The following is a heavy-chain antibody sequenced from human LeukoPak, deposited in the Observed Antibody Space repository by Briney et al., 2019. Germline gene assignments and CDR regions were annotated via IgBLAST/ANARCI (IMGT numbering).Heavy chain of an antibody. V-gene: IGHV3-48*04. CDR3: AREGVAARRLDY. D-gene: IGHD6-6*01. CDR2: ISSSSGTI. CDR1: GFSFIAYS. J-gene: IGHJ4*02. Sequence: TGGSLRLSCAASGFSFIAYSMNWVRQAPGKGLEWVSYISSSSGTIYYADSVKGRFTISRDNVKNSLYLQMNSLRAEDTAVYYCAREGVAARRLDYWGQGTLVTVSS.